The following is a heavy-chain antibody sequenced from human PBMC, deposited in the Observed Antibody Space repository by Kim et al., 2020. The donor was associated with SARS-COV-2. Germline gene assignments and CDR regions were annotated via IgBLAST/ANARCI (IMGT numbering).Heavy chain of an antibody. V-gene: IGHV1-3*04. CDR1: GYTFSKNG. D-gene: IGHD4-17*01. Sequence: ASVKVSCKASGYTFSKNGIDWVRQAPGQRLEWMGWINIGAGNTEYSEKFYDRLTITRDTSASASYLELSRLTSEDSGVYYCARGGPFSGSVSPFDYWGRGPLVIVPS. J-gene: IGHJ4*02. CDR3: ARGGPFSGSVSPFDY. CDR2: INIGAGNT.